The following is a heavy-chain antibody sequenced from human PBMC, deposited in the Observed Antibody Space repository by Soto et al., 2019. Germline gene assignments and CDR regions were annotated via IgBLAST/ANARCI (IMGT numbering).Heavy chain of an antibody. CDR3: ARDTDPHSDCSGYYPDGFDM. CDR2: ISSSGTYT. J-gene: IGHJ3*02. Sequence: QVQLVESGGGLVKPGGSLRLSCAASGFTVSDYYMSWIRQDPGKGLEWVSYISSSGTYTNYADSGRGRFTISRDNAKKSLYMQMNSLRAEDTAVYYCARDTDPHSDCSGYYPDGFDMWGHGTMVTVSS. CDR1: GFTVSDYY. D-gene: IGHD3-22*01. V-gene: IGHV3-11*06.